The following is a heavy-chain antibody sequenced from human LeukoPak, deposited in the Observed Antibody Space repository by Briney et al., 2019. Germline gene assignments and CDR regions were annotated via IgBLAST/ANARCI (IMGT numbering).Heavy chain of an antibody. CDR1: GGSISSSSYY. CDR2: IYYSGST. D-gene: IGHD4-23*01. Sequence: SETLSLTCTVSGGSISSSSYYWGWIRQPPGKGLEWIGYIYYSGSTYYNPSLKSRVTISVDTSKNQFSLKLSSVTAADTAVYYCARLKTTVVRVDYFDYWGQGTLVTVSS. J-gene: IGHJ4*02. V-gene: IGHV4-39*01. CDR3: ARLKTTVVRVDYFDY.